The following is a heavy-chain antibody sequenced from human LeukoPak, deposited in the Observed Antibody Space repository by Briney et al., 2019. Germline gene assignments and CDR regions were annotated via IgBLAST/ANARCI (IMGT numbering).Heavy chain of an antibody. D-gene: IGHD6-19*01. CDR3: AIKPAGFDP. CDR2: ITGSGDYT. V-gene: IGHV3-23*01. CDR1: GVTFSSFA. J-gene: IGHJ5*02. Sequence: GSLRLPLVGFGVTFSSFAMTWVRQAPGKGLEWVSSITGSGDYTYYADSVRGRFTISRDNSKNTLYLQMNSLRADDTAVYYCAIKPAGFDPWGQGTLVTVSS.